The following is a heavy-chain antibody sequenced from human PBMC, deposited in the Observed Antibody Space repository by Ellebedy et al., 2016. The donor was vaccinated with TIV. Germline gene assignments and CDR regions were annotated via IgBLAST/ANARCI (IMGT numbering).Heavy chain of an antibody. CDR1: GGSISNYY. CDR2: IYHSGST. V-gene: IGHV4-59*08. Sequence: MPSETLSLTCSVSGGSISNYYWSWIRQPPGKGLEWLGHIYHSGSTNYNPSLKRRVTMSVDTSKNQFSLKLSSVTAADTAVYYCARRTVTTGDFDYWGQGTLVTVSS. CDR3: ARRTVTTGDFDY. J-gene: IGHJ4*02. D-gene: IGHD4-17*01.